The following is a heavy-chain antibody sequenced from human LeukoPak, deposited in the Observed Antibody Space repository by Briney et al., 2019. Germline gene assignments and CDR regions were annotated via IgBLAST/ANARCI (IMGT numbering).Heavy chain of an antibody. CDR1: GSTFTTYY. D-gene: IGHD3-10*01. V-gene: IGHV1-2*02. J-gene: IGHJ4*02. CDR3: ARSGAYGSGSYLSY. Sequence: ASVKVSCHASGSTFTTYYMHGVRQAPGQGLKGMGWINPNSGGTNNAQKFQCRVTMTRDTSISTAYMELSRLRADDTAVYYCARSGAYGSGSYLSYWGQGTLVTVSS. CDR2: INPNSGGT.